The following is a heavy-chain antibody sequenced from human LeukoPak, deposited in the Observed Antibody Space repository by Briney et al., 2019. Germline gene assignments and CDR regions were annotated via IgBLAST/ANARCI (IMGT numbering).Heavy chain of an antibody. Sequence: GSLRLSCAASGFTFSSCSMNWVRQAPGKGLEWVSSISSSSSYIYYADSVKGRFTISRDNAKNSLYLQMNSLRAEDTAVYYCAREGGIAAAGDYWGQGTLVTVSS. V-gene: IGHV3-21*01. CDR1: GFTFSSCS. J-gene: IGHJ4*02. CDR2: ISSSSSYI. D-gene: IGHD6-13*01. CDR3: AREGGIAAAGDY.